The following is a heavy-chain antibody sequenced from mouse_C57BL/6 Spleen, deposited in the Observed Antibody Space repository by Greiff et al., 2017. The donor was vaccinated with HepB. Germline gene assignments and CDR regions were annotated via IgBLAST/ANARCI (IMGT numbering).Heavy chain of an antibody. Sequence: QVQLQQPGTELVKPGASVKLSCKASGYTFTSYWMHWVKQRPGQGLEWIGNINPSNGGTNYNEKFKSKATLTVDKSSITAYMQLSSLTSEDSAVYYCSRFPLFITTAPGFAYWGQGTLVTVSA. CDR3: SRFPLFITTAPGFAY. V-gene: IGHV1-53*01. D-gene: IGHD1-1*01. CDR1: GYTFTSYW. J-gene: IGHJ3*01. CDR2: INPSNGGT.